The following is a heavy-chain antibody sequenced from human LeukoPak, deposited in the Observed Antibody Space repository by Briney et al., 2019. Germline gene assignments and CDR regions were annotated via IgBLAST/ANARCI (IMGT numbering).Heavy chain of an antibody. Sequence: GASVKLSCKASGGTFSSYAISWVRQAPGQGLEWMGGIIPIFGTANYAQKFQGRVTITADESTSTAYMELSSLRSEDTAVYYCARARVVVSLYYYYGMDVWGQGTTVTVSS. CDR3: ARARVVVSLYYYYGMDV. J-gene: IGHJ6*02. D-gene: IGHD3-22*01. V-gene: IGHV1-69*13. CDR2: IIPIFGTA. CDR1: GGTFSSYA.